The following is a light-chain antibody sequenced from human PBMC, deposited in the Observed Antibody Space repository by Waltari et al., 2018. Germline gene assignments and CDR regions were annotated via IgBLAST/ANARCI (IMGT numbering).Light chain of an antibody. J-gene: IGLJ1*01. Sequence: QSALTQPASVSGSPGQSITISCTGTSSDIGGYNRVSWYQQHPGKAPKLIIFDVTKRPSVVSNRVSGSKSGNTASLTISGVQAEDEADYYCCSYATGSSYVFGTGTKVTVL. CDR1: SSDIGGYNR. CDR3: CSYATGSSYV. CDR2: DVT. V-gene: IGLV2-23*02.